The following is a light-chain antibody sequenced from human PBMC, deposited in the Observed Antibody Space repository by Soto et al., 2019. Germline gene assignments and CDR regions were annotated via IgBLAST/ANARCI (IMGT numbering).Light chain of an antibody. V-gene: IGLV2-14*01. CDR1: SSDVGGYNY. CDR2: EVS. Sequence: LTQPASVSVSPGQSITISCTGTSSDVGGYNYVSWYQQHPGKAPKLMIYEVSNRPSGVSNRFSGSKSGNTASLTISGLQAEDEADYYCTSYTSSITYVFGTGTKVTVL. CDR3: TSYTSSITYV. J-gene: IGLJ1*01.